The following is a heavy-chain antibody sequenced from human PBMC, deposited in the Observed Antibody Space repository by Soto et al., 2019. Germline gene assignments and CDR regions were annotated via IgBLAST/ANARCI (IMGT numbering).Heavy chain of an antibody. J-gene: IGHJ4*02. Sequence: EVQLVESGGGLVQPGGSLRLSCSASGLTFSSFTMHWVRQAPGKGLEYVSAINSNGGSANYGDSVKGRFTISRDNPKNPLYLQMSSLRVEDTALYYCVTNSGWSLRDFDSWGQGTLVTVSS. CDR1: GLTFSSFT. D-gene: IGHD6-19*01. CDR3: VTNSGWSLRDFDS. CDR2: INSNGGSA. V-gene: IGHV3-64D*08.